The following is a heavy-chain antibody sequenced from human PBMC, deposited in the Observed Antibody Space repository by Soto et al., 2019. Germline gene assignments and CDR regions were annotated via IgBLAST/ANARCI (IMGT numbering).Heavy chain of an antibody. CDR3: ARIHFGDEPSYYYYGMDV. D-gene: IGHD4-17*01. V-gene: IGHV4-30-4*01. CDR2: IYYTGST. Sequence: QVQLQESGPGVVKPSQTLSLTCTVSGGSFSSGDYYWSWVRQPSGKGPEWIGYIYYTGSTFNNPSLKSRVSISIDTSKHQCSLKLSSVTAADTAVYYCARIHFGDEPSYYYYGMDVWGQGTTVTVSS. J-gene: IGHJ6*02. CDR1: GGSFSSGDYY.